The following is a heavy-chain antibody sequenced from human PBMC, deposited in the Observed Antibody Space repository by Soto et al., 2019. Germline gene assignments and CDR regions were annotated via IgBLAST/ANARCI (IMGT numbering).Heavy chain of an antibody. CDR3: AREGDRVSGDH. Sequence: EVQLVESGGGLLQPGGSLRLSCAASGFTFSNYWMLWVRQAPGKGLVWVSRINSDGSRTRYADSVKGRFTISRDNAKNTMYLQMNSLRGGDTAGYYCAREGDRVSGDHWGQGNLGTV. J-gene: IGHJ4*02. CDR2: INSDGSRT. D-gene: IGHD3-16*01. CDR1: GFTFSNYW. V-gene: IGHV3-74*01.